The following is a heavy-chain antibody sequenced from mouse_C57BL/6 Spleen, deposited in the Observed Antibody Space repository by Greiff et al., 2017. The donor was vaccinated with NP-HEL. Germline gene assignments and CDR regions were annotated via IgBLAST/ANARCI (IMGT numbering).Heavy chain of an antibody. CDR3: ARDQGTGSFAY. V-gene: IGHV5-4*01. Sequence: EVKVEESGGGLVKPGGSLKLSCAASGFTFSSYAMSWVRQTPEKRLEWVATISDGGSYTYYPDNVKGRFTISRDNAKNNLYLQMSHLKSEDTAMYYCARDQGTGSFAYWGQGTLVTVSA. J-gene: IGHJ3*01. CDR2: ISDGGSYT. CDR1: GFTFSSYA. D-gene: IGHD4-1*01.